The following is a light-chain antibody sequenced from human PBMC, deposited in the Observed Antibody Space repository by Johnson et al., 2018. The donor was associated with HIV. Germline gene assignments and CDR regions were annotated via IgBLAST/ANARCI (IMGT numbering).Light chain of an antibody. V-gene: IGLV1-51*02. CDR3: GTWDSSLSAYV. CDR1: SSNIGNNY. J-gene: IGLJ1*01. Sequence: QSMLTQPPSVSAAPGQKVTISCYGSSSNIGNNYVSWYQQLPGTAPKLLIYENNKRPPGIPDRFSGSKSGTSATLGITGLQTGDEADYYCGTWDSSLSAYVFGTGTKVTVL. CDR2: ENN.